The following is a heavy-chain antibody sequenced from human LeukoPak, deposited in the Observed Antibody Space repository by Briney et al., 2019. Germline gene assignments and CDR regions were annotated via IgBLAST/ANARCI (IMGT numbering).Heavy chain of an antibody. CDR3: ARDTDYGDSGLDY. CDR2: ISSSSSYI. Sequence: GGSLRLSCAASGFTVSSNYMSWVRQAPGKGLEWVSSISSSSSYIHYADSVKGRFTISRDNAKNSLYLQMNSLRAEDTAVYYCARDTDYGDSGLDYWGQGTLVTVSS. J-gene: IGHJ4*02. V-gene: IGHV3-21*01. D-gene: IGHD4-17*01. CDR1: GFTVSSNY.